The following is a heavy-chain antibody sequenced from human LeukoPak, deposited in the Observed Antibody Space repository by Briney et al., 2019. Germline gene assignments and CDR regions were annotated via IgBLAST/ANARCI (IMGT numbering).Heavy chain of an antibody. CDR2: INPNSGGT. CDR3: ARVLELYYDSSGYRD. V-gene: IGHV1-2*02. J-gene: IGHJ4*02. D-gene: IGHD3-22*01. CDR1: GYTFTGYY. Sequence: ASVKVSCKASGYTFTGYYMHWVRQAPGQGLEWMGWINPNSGGTNYAQKFQGRVTMTRDTSISTAYMELSRLRSDDTAVYYCARVLELYYDSSGYRDWGQGTQVTVSS.